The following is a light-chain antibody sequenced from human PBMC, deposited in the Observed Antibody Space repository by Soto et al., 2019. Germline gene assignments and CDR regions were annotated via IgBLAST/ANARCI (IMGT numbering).Light chain of an antibody. CDR3: QQYDRPPLT. V-gene: IGKV3-20*01. Sequence: EIVLTQSPGTLSLSPGARATLSCRASQSVASNYVAWYQQRRGQAPRLLIHGASSRAAGIPDRFSGSGSGTDYTLTISRLEPEDFAVYFCQQYDRPPLTFGGGTKVEIK. CDR1: QSVASNY. CDR2: GAS. J-gene: IGKJ4*01.